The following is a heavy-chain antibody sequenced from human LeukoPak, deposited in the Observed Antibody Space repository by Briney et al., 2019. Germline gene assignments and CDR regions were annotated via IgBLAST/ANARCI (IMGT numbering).Heavy chain of an antibody. CDR2: LYNTGNT. Sequence: GGSLRLSCVASGFTFSTYAMTWVRQAPGKGLEWVSTLYNTGNTYYADSVKGRFSISRDNSKNTLFLQMNSLRAEDTAVYYCARLTPAAGRLYFVDWGPGTLVTVSS. V-gene: IGHV3-23*05. CDR1: GFTFSTYA. CDR3: ARLTPAAGRLYFVD. D-gene: IGHD6-13*01. J-gene: IGHJ4*02.